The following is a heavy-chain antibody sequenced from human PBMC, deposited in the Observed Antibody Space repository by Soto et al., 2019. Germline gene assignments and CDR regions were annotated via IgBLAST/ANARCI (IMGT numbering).Heavy chain of an antibody. Sequence: QITLKESGPTLVKPTQTLTLTCTFSGFSLSTSGVGVGWIRQPPGKALEWLALIYWDDDKRYRPSLKSRLTITKDTSKNQVVLTMTNMDPVDTATYYCAHSRGATKSAPYFDYWGQGTLVTVSS. CDR1: GFSLSTSGVG. CDR2: IYWDDDK. J-gene: IGHJ4*02. D-gene: IGHD1-26*01. V-gene: IGHV2-5*02. CDR3: AHSRGATKSAPYFDY.